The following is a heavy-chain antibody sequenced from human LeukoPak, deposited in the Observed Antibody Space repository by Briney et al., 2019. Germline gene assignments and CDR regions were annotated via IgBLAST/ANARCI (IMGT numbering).Heavy chain of an antibody. CDR3: AKDVNGAFDY. V-gene: IGHV3-30*18. Sequence: GRSLRLSCAASGFTFSSYGMHWVRQAPGKGLEWVAVISYDGSNKYYADSVKGRFTISRDNSKNTLYLRMNSLRAEDTAVYYCAKDVNGAFDYWGQGTLVTVSS. D-gene: IGHD3-10*01. CDR1: GFTFSSYG. CDR2: ISYDGSNK. J-gene: IGHJ4*02.